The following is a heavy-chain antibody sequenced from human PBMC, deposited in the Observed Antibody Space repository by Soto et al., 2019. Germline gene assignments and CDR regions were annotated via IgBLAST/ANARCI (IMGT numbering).Heavy chain of an antibody. CDR1: GFTFDDYA. J-gene: IGHJ3*01. Sequence: EVQLVESGGGLVQPGRSLRLSCAASGFTFDDYAMHWVRQAPGKGLEWVSGISWNSGSIGYADSVKGRFTISRDNATNALYLQMNSLRAEDTALYYCAKDTGCGGSCDNAFDLWGQGTMVTVSS. D-gene: IGHD2-15*01. V-gene: IGHV3-9*01. CDR2: ISWNSGSI. CDR3: AKDTGCGGSCDNAFDL.